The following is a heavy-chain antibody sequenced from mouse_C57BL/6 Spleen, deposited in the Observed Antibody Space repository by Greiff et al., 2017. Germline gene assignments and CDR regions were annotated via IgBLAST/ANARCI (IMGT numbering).Heavy chain of an antibody. CDR1: GYTFTSYW. D-gene: IGHD1-1*01. J-gene: IGHJ3*01. CDR3: ARHYYGSSPSWFAY. V-gene: IGHV1-50*01. Sequence: VQLQQPGAELVKPGASVKLSCKASGYTFTSYWMQWVKQRPGQGLEWIGEIDPSDSYTNYNQKFKGKATLTVDTSSSTAYMQLSSLTSEDSAVYYCARHYYGSSPSWFAYWGQGTLVTVSA. CDR2: IDPSDSYT.